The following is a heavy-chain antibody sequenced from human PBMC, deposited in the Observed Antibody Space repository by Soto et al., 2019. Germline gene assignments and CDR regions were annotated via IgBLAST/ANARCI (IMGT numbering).Heavy chain of an antibody. D-gene: IGHD6-13*01. CDR2: VNNDGTDT. V-gene: IGHV3-74*03. Sequence: EVQLVESGGGLVQPGGSLRLSCAASGFTFSNYWMYWVRQAPGKGLVWVSRVNNDGTDTTHADSVKGRFTISRDNAENTLYLQMNSLRAEDAAVYYCARGGLQHALDVWGQGSTVTVSS. J-gene: IGHJ6*02. CDR1: GFTFSNYW. CDR3: ARGGLQHALDV.